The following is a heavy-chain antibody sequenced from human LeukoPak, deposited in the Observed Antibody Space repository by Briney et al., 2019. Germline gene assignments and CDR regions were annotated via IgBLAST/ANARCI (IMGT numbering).Heavy chain of an antibody. J-gene: IGHJ1*01. V-gene: IGHV3-23*01. Sequence: SGGSLRLSCAAPGFTFSSYAMSWVRQAPGKGLEWVSAISGSGGSTYYADSVKGRFTVSRDNSKNTLYLQMNSLRAEDTAVYYCAKDSSSWRAEYFQHWGQGTLVTVSS. CDR3: AKDSSSWRAEYFQH. D-gene: IGHD6-13*01. CDR2: ISGSGGST. CDR1: GFTFSSYA.